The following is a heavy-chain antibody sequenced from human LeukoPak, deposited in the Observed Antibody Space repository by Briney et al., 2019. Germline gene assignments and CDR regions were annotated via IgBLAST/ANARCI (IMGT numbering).Heavy chain of an antibody. Sequence: GGSLRLSCAASGFTFSSYAMSWVRQAPGKGLEWVSAISGSGGSTYYADSVKGRFTISRDNSKNTLYLQMNSLRAEDTAVYYCARDPRPDYYDSSGYYWGPLDYWGQGTLVTVSS. CDR2: ISGSGGST. J-gene: IGHJ4*02. CDR1: GFTFSSYA. D-gene: IGHD3-22*01. V-gene: IGHV3-23*01. CDR3: ARDPRPDYYDSSGYYWGPLDY.